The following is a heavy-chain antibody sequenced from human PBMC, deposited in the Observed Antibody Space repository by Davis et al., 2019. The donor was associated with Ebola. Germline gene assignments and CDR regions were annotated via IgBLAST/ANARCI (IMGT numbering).Heavy chain of an antibody. V-gene: IGHV1-18*01. Sequence: ASVKVSCKASGYTFTTYGFSWVRQAPGQGLEWMGWISAYNGNTNYAQKLQGRVTMTTDTSTSTAYMELRSLRSDDTAVYYCARGDYGDYVIDYYGMDVWGQGTTVTVSS. J-gene: IGHJ6*02. CDR3: ARGDYGDYVIDYYGMDV. CDR2: ISAYNGNT. CDR1: GYTFTTYG. D-gene: IGHD4-17*01.